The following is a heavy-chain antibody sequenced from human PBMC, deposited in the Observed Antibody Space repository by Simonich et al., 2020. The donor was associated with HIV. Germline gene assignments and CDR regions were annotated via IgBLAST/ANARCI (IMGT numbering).Heavy chain of an antibody. CDR1: GFTFSSYE. V-gene: IGHV3-48*03. CDR3: ARSPTVVTYWYFDL. D-gene: IGHD4-17*01. CDR2: ISSSGSTI. J-gene: IGHJ2*01. Sequence: EVQLVESGGGLVQPGGSLRLSCAASGFTFSSYEMNWVRQAPGKGLEWGSYISSSGSTIYYADSVKGRFTISRANAKNSLYLQMNSLRAEDTAVYYCARSPTVVTYWYFDLWGRGTLVTVSS.